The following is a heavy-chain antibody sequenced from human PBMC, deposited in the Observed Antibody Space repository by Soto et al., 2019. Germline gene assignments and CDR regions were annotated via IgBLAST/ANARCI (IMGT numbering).Heavy chain of an antibody. J-gene: IGHJ4*02. CDR3: ARPRGIAAADYYFDN. Sequence: ASVKVSCKASGGTFSSYAISWVRQAPGQGLEWMGEIIPIFATPNYAQRFQGRVTITADESTSTAYMELSSLRDEDTAVYYCARPRGIAAADYYFDNWGQGTLVTVSS. V-gene: IGHV1-69*13. CDR1: GGTFSSYA. CDR2: IIPIFATP. D-gene: IGHD6-13*01.